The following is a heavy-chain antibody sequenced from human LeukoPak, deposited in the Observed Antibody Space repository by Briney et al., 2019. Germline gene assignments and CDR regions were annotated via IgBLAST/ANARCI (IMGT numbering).Heavy chain of an antibody. V-gene: IGHV4-34*01. D-gene: IGHD5-24*01. J-gene: IGHJ6*03. CDR3: ARRRGDMATIPDYHYYYMDV. Sequence: PSETLSLTCAVYGGSFSGYYWSWIRQPPGKGLEWIGEINHSGSTNYNPSLKSRVTISVDTSKNQFSLKLSSVTAADTAVYYCARRRGDMATIPDYHYYYMDVWGKGTTVTVSS. CDR2: INHSGST. CDR1: GGSFSGYY.